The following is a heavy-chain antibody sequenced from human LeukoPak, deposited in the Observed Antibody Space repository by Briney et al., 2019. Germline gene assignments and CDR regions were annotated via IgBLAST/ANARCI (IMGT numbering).Heavy chain of an antibody. CDR2: ILNDGTWE. V-gene: IGHV3-30*02. CDR3: VKGGSISHNWFDS. Sequence: GGSLRLSCAASGFTYSDYGMHWVRQAPGRGLEWVAFILNDGTWEYYPDSVKGRLTISRDNSRNILNLQMNSVKLEDTAIYYCVKGGSISHNWFDSWGQGTLVTVSS. D-gene: IGHD3-16*01. J-gene: IGHJ5*01. CDR1: GFTYSDYG.